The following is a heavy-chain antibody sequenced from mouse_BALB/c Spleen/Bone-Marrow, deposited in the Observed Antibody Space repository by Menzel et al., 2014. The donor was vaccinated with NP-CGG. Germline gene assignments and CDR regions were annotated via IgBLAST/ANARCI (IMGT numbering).Heavy chain of an antibody. CDR3: ASSYYGTSQFAY. CDR1: GFSLTSYG. Sequence: VQRVESGPGLVAPSPSLSITCTVSGFSLTSYGVHWVRQPPGKGLEWLGVIWAGGSAIYNSALMSRLSINKDNSKSPVCLKMNSLQTEDTAMYSGASSYYGTSQFAYWGQGTLVTVSA. CDR2: IWAGGSA. J-gene: IGHJ3*01. D-gene: IGHD1-1*01. V-gene: IGHV2-9*02.